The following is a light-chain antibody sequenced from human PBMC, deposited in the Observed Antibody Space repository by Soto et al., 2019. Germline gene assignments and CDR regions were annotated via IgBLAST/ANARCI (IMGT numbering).Light chain of an antibody. J-gene: IGKJ5*01. CDR1: QSVSSN. Sequence: IGLPQSPGTLSVSPWERATLSCRASQSVSSNLAWYQQKPGQAPRLLIYDASNRATGIPARFSGSGSGTDFTLTISSLEPEDFAVYYCQQRSNWPITFGQGTRLEIK. CDR2: DAS. CDR3: QQRSNWPIT. V-gene: IGKV3-11*01.